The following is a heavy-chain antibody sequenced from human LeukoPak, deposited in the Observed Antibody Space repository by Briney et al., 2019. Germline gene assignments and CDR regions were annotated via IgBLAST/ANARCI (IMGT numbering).Heavy chain of an antibody. CDR1: GGSISSGGYY. J-gene: IGHJ4*02. Sequence: SETLSLTCTVSGGSISSGGYYWSWIRQHPGKGLEWIGYIYYSGSTYYNPSLKSRVTISVDTSKNQFSLKLSSVTAADTAVYYCARGPIGGRSYFDYWGQGTLVTVSS. CDR2: IYYSGST. D-gene: IGHD3-10*01. CDR3: ARGPIGGRSYFDY. V-gene: IGHV4-31*03.